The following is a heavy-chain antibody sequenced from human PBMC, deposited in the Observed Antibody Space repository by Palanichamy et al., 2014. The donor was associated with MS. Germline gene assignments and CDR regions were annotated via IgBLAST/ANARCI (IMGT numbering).Heavy chain of an antibody. CDR2: LLQWEH. CDR3: ARAEGSGTYYA. J-gene: IGHJ5*02. D-gene: IGHD3-10*01. V-gene: IGHV4-59*01. CDR1: GGLHQWLL. Sequence: QVQLQESGPGLVKPSETLSLTCTVSGGLHQWLLLELDPAAPREGTGVDRECLLQWEHQLQPSLKSRVIISVDTSKNQFSLKVSSVTAADTAVYYCARAEGSGTYYAWGQGMLVTVSS.